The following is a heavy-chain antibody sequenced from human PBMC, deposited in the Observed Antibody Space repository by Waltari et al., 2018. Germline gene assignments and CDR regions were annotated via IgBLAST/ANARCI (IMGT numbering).Heavy chain of an antibody. CDR2: IYTSVVT. CDR3: AKGMLAHWFDP. V-gene: IGHV4-61*02. D-gene: IGHD3-16*01. CDR1: GDSVSSGTYY. Sequence: QVQLQESGPGLVKPSQTLSLTCTVSGDSVSSGTYYWSWIRQPAGRGLEWIGRIYTSVVTNYNPSLEGRVTISLDTSKNQFSLKLTSVTAADTAMYYCAKGMLAHWFDPWGQGALVTVSS. J-gene: IGHJ5*02.